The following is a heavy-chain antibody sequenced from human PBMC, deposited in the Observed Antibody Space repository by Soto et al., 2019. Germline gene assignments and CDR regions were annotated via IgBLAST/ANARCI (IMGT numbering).Heavy chain of an antibody. V-gene: IGHV4-39*01. D-gene: IGHD6-19*01. CDR3: ASGWVRRFFDY. Sequence: QLQLQESGPGLVKPSETLSLTCTVSGGSISSSSYYWGWIRQPPGKGLEWIGSIYYTGSTYYNPSLKSRVTISVDTSKNQFSRKLSSVTAADTAVYYCASGWVRRFFDYWGQGTLVTVSS. CDR1: GGSISSSSYY. CDR2: IYYTGST. J-gene: IGHJ4*02.